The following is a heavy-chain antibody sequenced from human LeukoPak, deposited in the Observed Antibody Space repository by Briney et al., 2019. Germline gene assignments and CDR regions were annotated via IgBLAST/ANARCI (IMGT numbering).Heavy chain of an antibody. CDR1: GFAFGSEA. J-gene: IGHJ4*02. V-gene: IGHV3-23*01. CDR2: ISPGGGTT. D-gene: IGHD3-10*01. Sequence: GGSLRLSCAVSGFAFGSEAMSWVRQSPARGLEWVASISPGGGTTYYADSVKGRFTISRDNSKNTLYLQMNSLRAEDTAVYYCARWLADLYYFDYWGQGTLVTVSS. CDR3: ARWLADLYYFDY.